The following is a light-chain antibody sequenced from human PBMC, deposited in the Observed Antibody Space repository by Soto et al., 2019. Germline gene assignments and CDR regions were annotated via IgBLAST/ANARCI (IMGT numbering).Light chain of an antibody. V-gene: IGKV3D-15*01. CDR2: GAS. CDR1: KSVSNN. CDR3: QQYNNWPPLT. Sequence: EIVMTQSPGTLSVSPGERAILSCRASKSVSNNLAWYQQKPGQAPRLLIYGASTRATGIPARFSGSGSGTEFTLSISSLQSEDFAIYYCQQYNNWPPLTFGGGTKVEIK. J-gene: IGKJ4*01.